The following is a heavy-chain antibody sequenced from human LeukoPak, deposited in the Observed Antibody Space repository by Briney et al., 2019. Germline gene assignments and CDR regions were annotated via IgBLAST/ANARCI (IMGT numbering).Heavy chain of an antibody. CDR2: ISSSSSYI. Sequence: GGSLRLSCAASGFTFSSYSMNWVRQAPGEGLEWVSSISSSSSYIYYADSVKGRFTISRDNAKNSLYLQMNSLRAEDTAVYYCARDEGYCSSTSCYPPGSFDYWGQGTLVTVSS. CDR1: GFTFSSYS. V-gene: IGHV3-21*01. CDR3: ARDEGYCSSTSCYPPGSFDY. J-gene: IGHJ4*02. D-gene: IGHD2-2*01.